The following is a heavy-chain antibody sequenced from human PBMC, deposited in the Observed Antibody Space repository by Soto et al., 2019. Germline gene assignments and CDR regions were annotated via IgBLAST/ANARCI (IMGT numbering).Heavy chain of an antibody. CDR2: ISAYNGNT. J-gene: IGHJ6*02. D-gene: IGHD3-3*01. V-gene: IGHV1-18*01. Sequence: ASVKVSCKASGYTFTSYGISWVRQAPGQGLEWMGWISAYNGNTNYAQKLQGRVAITADESTSTAYMELSSLRSEDTAVYYCATPVLRFLEWSTYGMDVWGQGTTVTVSS. CDR3: ATPVLRFLEWSTYGMDV. CDR1: GYTFTSYG.